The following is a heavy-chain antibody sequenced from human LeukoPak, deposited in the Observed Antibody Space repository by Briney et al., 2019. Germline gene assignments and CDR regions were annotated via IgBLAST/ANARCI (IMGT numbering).Heavy chain of an antibody. J-gene: IGHJ4*02. CDR1: GGSISSYY. CDR3: ARFAYCGGHCWYYFDY. V-gene: IGHV4-59*01. CDR2: IYSSGST. D-gene: IGHD2-21*02. Sequence: PSETLSLTCTVSGGSISSYYWSWLRQPPGKGLEWLGYIYSSGSTNYNPSLKSRITISVDTSKNQFSLKLSSVTAADTAVYYCARFAYCGGHCWYYFDYWGQGSLATVSS.